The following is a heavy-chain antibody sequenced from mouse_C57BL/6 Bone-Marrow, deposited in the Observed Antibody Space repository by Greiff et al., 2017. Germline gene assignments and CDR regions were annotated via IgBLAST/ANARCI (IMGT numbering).Heavy chain of an antibody. CDR1: GFTFSSYA. Sequence: EVQGVESGGGLVKPGGSLKLSCAASGFTFSSYAMSWVRQTPEKRLEWVATISDGGSYTYYPDNVKGRFTIFRDNAKNNLYLQMSHLKSEDTAMYYCARGLRRLLFAYWGQGTLVTVSA. D-gene: IGHD1-1*01. CDR2: ISDGGSYT. CDR3: ARGLRRLLFAY. J-gene: IGHJ3*01. V-gene: IGHV5-4*01.